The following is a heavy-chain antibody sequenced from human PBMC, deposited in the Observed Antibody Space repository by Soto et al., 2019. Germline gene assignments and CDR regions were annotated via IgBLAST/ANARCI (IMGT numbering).Heavy chain of an antibody. J-gene: IGHJ6*02. Sequence: PGGSLRLSCAASGFTFSSYGMHWVRQAPGKGLEWVAVISYDGSNKYYADSVKGRFTISRDNSKNTLYLQMNSLRAEDTAVYYCARMGELRYFDWLLYNAYYYYYGMDVWGQGTKVTGSS. CDR2: ISYDGSNK. CDR3: ARMGELRYFDWLLYNAYYYYYGMDV. D-gene: IGHD3-9*01. CDR1: GFTFSSYG. V-gene: IGHV3-30*03.